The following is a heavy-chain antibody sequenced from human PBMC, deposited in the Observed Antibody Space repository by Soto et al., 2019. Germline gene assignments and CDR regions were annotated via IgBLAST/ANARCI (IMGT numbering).Heavy chain of an antibody. CDR3: AKTLDYSSSWYYYYYYGMDV. Sequence: GGSLRLSCAASGFTFSSYAMSWVRQAPGKGLEWVSAISGSGGSTYYADSVKGRFTISRDNSKNTLYLQMNSLRAEDTAVYYCAKTLDYSSSWYYYYYYGMDVWGQGTTVTVSS. CDR2: ISGSGGST. J-gene: IGHJ6*02. D-gene: IGHD6-13*01. CDR1: GFTFSSYA. V-gene: IGHV3-23*01.